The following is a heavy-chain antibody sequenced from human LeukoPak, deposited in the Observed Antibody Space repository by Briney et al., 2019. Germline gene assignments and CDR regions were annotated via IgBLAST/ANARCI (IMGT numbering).Heavy chain of an antibody. CDR3: AKEDRRGRHFDY. CDR2: MSDDGSKK. J-gene: IGHJ4*02. D-gene: IGHD3-16*01. Sequence: GRSLRLSCAASGFTFNTYAMHWGRESPGKGLGWVALMSDDGSKKDYADSVKGRFTISRDNAKNSLYLQMNSLRAEDTALYYCAKEDRRGRHFDYWGQGTLVTVSS. CDR1: GFTFNTYA. V-gene: IGHV3-30*18.